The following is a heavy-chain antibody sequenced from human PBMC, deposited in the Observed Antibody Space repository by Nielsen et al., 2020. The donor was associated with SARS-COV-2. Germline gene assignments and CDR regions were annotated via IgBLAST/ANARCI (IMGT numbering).Heavy chain of an antibody. V-gene: IGHV1-46*01. CDR2: INPSGGST. Sequence: ASVKVSCKASGYTFTSYYMHWVRQAPGQGLEWMGIINPSGGSTSYAQKFQGRVTMTRDTSTSTVYMELSSLRFEDTAVYYCARDPRFWSGYYTPYYFDYWGQGTLVTVSS. CDR1: GYTFTSYY. J-gene: IGHJ4*02. D-gene: IGHD3-3*01. CDR3: ARDPRFWSGYYTPYYFDY.